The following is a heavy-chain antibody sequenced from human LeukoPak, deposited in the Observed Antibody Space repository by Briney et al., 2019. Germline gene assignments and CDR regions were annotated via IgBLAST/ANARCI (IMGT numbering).Heavy chain of an antibody. D-gene: IGHD3-22*01. Sequence: SETLSLTCTVSGVSISSGSFYWSWIRQPAGKGLEWIGRIYTNENTYYNPSLKSRVSMSVDTSKNQFSLKLSSVTAADTAVYYCVRDDYDSSTYYGAFWFDPWGQGILVTVAS. CDR1: GVSISSGSFY. V-gene: IGHV4-61*02. CDR3: VRDDYDSSTYYGAFWFDP. CDR2: IYTNENT. J-gene: IGHJ5*02.